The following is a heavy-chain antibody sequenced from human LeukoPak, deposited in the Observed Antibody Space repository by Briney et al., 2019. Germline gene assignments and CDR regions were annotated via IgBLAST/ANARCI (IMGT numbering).Heavy chain of an antibody. CDR2: ISYDGSEK. Sequence: GGSLRLSCAAFGFTFSTYSMHGCRQAPGKGLEWGAVISYDGSEKYYADSAKGRFTISRDSSKNTLYLQMNSLRVEDTAVYYCVRAWHSSSWHKFDYWGQGTLVTVSS. J-gene: IGHJ4*02. CDR1: GFTFSTYS. D-gene: IGHD6-13*01. CDR3: VRAWHSSSWHKFDY. V-gene: IGHV3-30-3*01.